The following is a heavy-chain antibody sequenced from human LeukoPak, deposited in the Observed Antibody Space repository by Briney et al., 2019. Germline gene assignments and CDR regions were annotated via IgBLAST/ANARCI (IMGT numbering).Heavy chain of an antibody. D-gene: IGHD3-10*01. CDR2: ISSSGSTI. CDR1: GFTFSDYY. V-gene: IGHV3-11*01. Sequence: GGSLRLSCAASGFTFSDYYMSWIRQAPGKGLEWVSYISSSGSTIYYADSVKGRFTIPRDNAKNSLYLQMNSLRAEDTAVYYCARRRRATMVRDRGYFDYWGQGTLVTVSS. CDR3: ARRRRATMVRDRGYFDY. J-gene: IGHJ4*02.